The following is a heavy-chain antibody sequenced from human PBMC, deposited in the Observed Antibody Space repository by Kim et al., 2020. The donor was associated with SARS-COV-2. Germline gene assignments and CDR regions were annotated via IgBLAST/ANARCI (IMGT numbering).Heavy chain of an antibody. J-gene: IGHJ4*02. Sequence: ASVKVTCKASGYTFTSYDINWVRQATGQGLEWMGWMNPNSGNTGYAQKFQGRVTMTRNTSISTAYMELSSLRSEDTAVYYCARGGWVGQQLPYWGQGTLVTVSS. CDR3: ARGGWVGQQLPY. CDR2: MNPNSGNT. CDR1: GYTFTSYD. D-gene: IGHD6-13*01. V-gene: IGHV1-8*01.